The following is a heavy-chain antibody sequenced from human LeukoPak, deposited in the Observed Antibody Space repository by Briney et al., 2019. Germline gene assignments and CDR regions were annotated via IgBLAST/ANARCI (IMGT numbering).Heavy chain of an antibody. D-gene: IGHD1-26*01. V-gene: IGHV3-23*01. CDR2: ISGNGAST. Sequence: SGGSLRLSCAASGFTFSSYAMSWVHQAPGKGLEWVSAISGNGASTYYADSVKGRFTISRNNSENTLYLQMNSLRAGDTAVYYCAKEVGANKGYSDYWGQGTLVTVSS. J-gene: IGHJ4*02. CDR3: AKEVGANKGYSDY. CDR1: GFTFSSYA.